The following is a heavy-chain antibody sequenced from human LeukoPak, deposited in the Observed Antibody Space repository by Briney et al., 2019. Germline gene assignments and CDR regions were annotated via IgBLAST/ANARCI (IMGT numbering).Heavy chain of an antibody. J-gene: IGHJ4*02. D-gene: IGHD6-13*01. Sequence: SETLPLTCTVSGGSISSYYWSWIRQPPGKGLEWIGSIYYSGSTYYNPSLKSRVTMSVDTPENQFSLKLSSVTAADTAVYYCARLSSSWDYFDYWDQGTLVAVSS. CDR1: GGSISSYY. CDR2: IYYSGST. CDR3: ARLSSSWDYFDY. V-gene: IGHV4-39*01.